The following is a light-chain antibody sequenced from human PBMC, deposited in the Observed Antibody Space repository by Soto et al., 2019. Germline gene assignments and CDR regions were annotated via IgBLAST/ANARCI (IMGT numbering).Light chain of an antibody. Sequence: QSVLTQPPSASGTPGQRVNISCSVSSSNIGSNTVNWYQQLPGTAPKLLIYSNNQRPSGVPGRFSGSKSGTSASLAISGLQSEDEADYYCAAWDDSLKGVFGGGTKLTVL. CDR2: SNN. CDR3: AAWDDSLKGV. V-gene: IGLV1-44*01. J-gene: IGLJ2*01. CDR1: SSNIGSNT.